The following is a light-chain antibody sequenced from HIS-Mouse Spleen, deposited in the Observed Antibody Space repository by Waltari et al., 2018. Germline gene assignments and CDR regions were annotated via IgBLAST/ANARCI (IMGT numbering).Light chain of an antibody. CDR1: KRGDKY. J-gene: IGLJ2*01. Sequence: SYELTQPPSVSVSPGQTASITCSGDKRGDKYAFRYQQKPGQSPVLVIYQDSKRPSGIPERFSGSNSGNTATLTISGTQAMDEADYYCQAWDSSTDVVFGGGTKLTVL. CDR3: QAWDSSTDVV. V-gene: IGLV3-1*01. CDR2: QDS.